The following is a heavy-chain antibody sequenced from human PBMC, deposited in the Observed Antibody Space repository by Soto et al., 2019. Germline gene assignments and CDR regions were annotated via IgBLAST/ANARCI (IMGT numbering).Heavy chain of an antibody. D-gene: IGHD3-10*01. CDR3: ASRTYYYGSGSWGGY. Sequence: QLQLQESGPGLVKPSETLSLTCTVSGGSISSSSYYWGWIRQPPGKGLEWIGSIYYSGSTYYNPSLKSRVTISVDTSKNQSSLKLSSVTAADTAVYYCASRTYYYGSGSWGGYWGQGTLVTVSS. CDR2: IYYSGST. CDR1: GGSISSSSYY. J-gene: IGHJ4*02. V-gene: IGHV4-39*01.